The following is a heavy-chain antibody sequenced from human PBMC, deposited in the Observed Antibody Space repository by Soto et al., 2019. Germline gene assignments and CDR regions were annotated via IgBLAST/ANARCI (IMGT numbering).Heavy chain of an antibody. D-gene: IGHD6-19*01. V-gene: IGHV3-30*18. J-gene: IGHJ4*02. Sequence: QVQLVESGGGVVQPGRSLRLSCAASGFTFSSYGMHWVRQAPGKGLEWEAVISYDGSNKYYADSVKGRFTISRDNSKNTLYLQMNSLRAEDTAVYYCAKGSKQWLVTPSYFDYWGQGTLVTVSS. CDR2: ISYDGSNK. CDR3: AKGSKQWLVTPSYFDY. CDR1: GFTFSSYG.